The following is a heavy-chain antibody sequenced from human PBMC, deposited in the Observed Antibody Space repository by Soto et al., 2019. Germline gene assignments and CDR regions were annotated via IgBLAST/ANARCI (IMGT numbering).Heavy chain of an antibody. D-gene: IGHD3-3*01. V-gene: IGHV4-30-4*01. Sequence: SETLSLTCTVSGGSISSGDYYWSWIRQPPGKGLVWIGYIYYSWSTYYNPSLKSRVTISVDTSKNQFSLKLSSVTAADTAVYYCARGSYTIFGVVMDVWGQGTTVTVSS. J-gene: IGHJ6*02. CDR3: ARGSYTIFGVVMDV. CDR2: IYYSWST. CDR1: GGSISSGDYY.